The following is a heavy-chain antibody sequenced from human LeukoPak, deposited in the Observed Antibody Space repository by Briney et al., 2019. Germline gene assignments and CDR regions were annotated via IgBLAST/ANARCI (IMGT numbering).Heavy chain of an antibody. CDR3: ATYSGTYSAFDI. J-gene: IGHJ3*02. Sequence: SETLSLTCTASGGSITNTNYYWAWVRQPPGKGLEWLGNIFYNGGPYFNPSLKSRVAISVDTSKNHLSLRLNSVTAADTAVYYCATYSGTYSAFDIWGLGTLVTVSS. CDR1: GGSITNTNYY. D-gene: IGHD1-26*01. V-gene: IGHV4-39*07. CDR2: IFYNGGP.